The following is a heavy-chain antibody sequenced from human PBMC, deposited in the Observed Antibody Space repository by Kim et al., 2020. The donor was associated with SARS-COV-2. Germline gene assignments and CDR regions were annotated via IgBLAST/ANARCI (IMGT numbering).Heavy chain of an antibody. D-gene: IGHD1-26*01. CDR3: AGRLDY. CDR2: ISGSSSTI. J-gene: IGHJ4*02. CDR1: GFTFSSYS. V-gene: IGHV3-48*01. Sequence: GGSLRLSCAASGFTFSSYSMNWVRQAPGKGLEWISYISGSSSTIYYTDSVKGRFSISRDNAKNSLYLQMNSLRAEDTAIYFCAGRLDYWGQGALVTVSS.